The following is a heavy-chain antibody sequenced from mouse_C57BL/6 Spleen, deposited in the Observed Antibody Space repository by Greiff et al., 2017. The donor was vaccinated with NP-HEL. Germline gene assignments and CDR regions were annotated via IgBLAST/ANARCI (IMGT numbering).Heavy chain of an antibody. J-gene: IGHJ1*03. Sequence: QVQLQQSGPELVKPGASVKISCKASGYSFASYYIHWVKQRPGQGLEWIGWIYPGSGNTKYNEKFKGKATLTADTSSSTAYMQLSSLTSEDSAVYYCARSHDYGWYFDVWGTGTTVTVSS. CDR3: ARSHDYGWYFDV. V-gene: IGHV1-66*01. CDR2: IYPGSGNT. CDR1: GYSFASYY. D-gene: IGHD2-4*01.